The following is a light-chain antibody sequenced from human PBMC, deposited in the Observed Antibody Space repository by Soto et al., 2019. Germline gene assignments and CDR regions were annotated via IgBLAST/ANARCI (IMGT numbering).Light chain of an antibody. J-gene: IGKJ1*01. CDR2: DVS. V-gene: IGKV3-11*01. CDR1: QSVRSN. Sequence: EIVLTQSPATLSLSPGERATLSCRASQSVRSNLAWYQHKPGQAPRLLIYDVSNRATGIPGRFSGSGFVTDFTLTISNVEPEDFAVYYCQQRDNWPWTFGQGAKVEIK. CDR3: QQRDNWPWT.